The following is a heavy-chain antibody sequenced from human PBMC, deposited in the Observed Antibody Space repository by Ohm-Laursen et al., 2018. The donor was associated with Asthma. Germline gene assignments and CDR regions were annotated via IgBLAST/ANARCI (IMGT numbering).Heavy chain of an antibody. Sequence: SLRLSCAASGFTFCSYSMNWVRQAPGKGLGWVSYITSYSSTTYYADSVKGRFTISRDNAKNSLYLQMNSLRAQDTAVYYCAVRTTSAGFDVWGQGTTVTVSS. V-gene: IGHV3-48*01. D-gene: IGHD1-1*01. J-gene: IGHJ6*02. CDR1: GFTFCSYS. CDR2: ITSYSSTT. CDR3: AVRTTSAGFDV.